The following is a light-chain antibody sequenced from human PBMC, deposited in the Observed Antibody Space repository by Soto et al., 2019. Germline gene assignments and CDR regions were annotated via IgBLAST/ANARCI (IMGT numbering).Light chain of an antibody. CDR1: HTFTSN. V-gene: IGKV3-15*01. CDR3: QQYDNWPSVT. Sequence: EIVLTQSPGTLSLSTGERATLSCRASHTFTSNYLAWYQQKPGQAPRLLIYGTSARATGIPATFSGSGSGTEFTLTVSSLQSEDFAIYYCQQYDNWPSVTFGGGTKVDIK. CDR2: GTS. J-gene: IGKJ4*01.